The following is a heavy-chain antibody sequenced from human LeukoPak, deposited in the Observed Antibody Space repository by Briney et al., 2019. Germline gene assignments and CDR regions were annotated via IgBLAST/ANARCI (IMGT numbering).Heavy chain of an antibody. CDR2: INPYSGGT. CDR3: ARGYNRGYDFWSGYYRIDY. J-gene: IGHJ4*02. CDR1: GYTFTAYY. D-gene: IGHD3-3*01. Sequence: GASVKVSCKASGYTFTAYYMHWVRQAPGQGLEWMGRINPYSGGTDYAQKFQGRVTMTRDTSISTAYMELSRLRSDDTAVYYCARGYNRGYDFWSGYYRIDYWGQGTLVSVSS. V-gene: IGHV1-2*06.